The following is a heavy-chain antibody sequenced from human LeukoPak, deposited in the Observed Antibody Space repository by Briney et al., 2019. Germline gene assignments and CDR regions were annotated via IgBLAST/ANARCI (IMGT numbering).Heavy chain of an antibody. CDR2: VGGNGGAT. CDR3: VKDMGDYGDYVVHY. V-gene: IGHV3-43*02. J-gene: IGHJ4*02. CDR1: GFRFDDFA. D-gene: IGHD4-17*01. Sequence: GGSLRLSSAASGFRFDDFAMHWVRQAPGKGLEWVSLVGGNGGATYYADSVKGRFTISRDNSKNSLYLQMNSLRTDDTALYYCVKDMGDYGDYVVHYWGQGTLVSVSS.